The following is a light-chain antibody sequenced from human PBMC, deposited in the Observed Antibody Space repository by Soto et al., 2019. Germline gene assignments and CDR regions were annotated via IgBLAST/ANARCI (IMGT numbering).Light chain of an antibody. Sequence: QSVLTQPASVSGSPGQSITISCTGSSSDIGSYNLVSWYQKEPGKAPKLVIYEAYKRPSGVSARFSGSKSGNTASLTISGLQAEDEADYYCSSYAGSRTYVLFGGGTQLTVL. J-gene: IGLJ2*01. CDR3: SSYAGSRTYVL. CDR1: SSDIGSYNL. CDR2: EAY. V-gene: IGLV2-23*01.